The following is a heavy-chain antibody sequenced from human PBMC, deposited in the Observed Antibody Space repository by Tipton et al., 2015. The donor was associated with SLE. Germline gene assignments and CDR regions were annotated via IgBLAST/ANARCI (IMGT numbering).Heavy chain of an antibody. CDR2: INYSGGGT. CDR1: GFTFSSYA. CDR3: ARVPRPDSSGSPLGY. J-gene: IGHJ4*02. Sequence: SLRLSCAASGFTFSSYAMSWVRQAPGKGLEWVSSINYSGGGTYYADAVKGRFTISRDNSMSTLFLQVNSLRAEDTAVYYCARVPRPDSSGSPLGYWGQGTLVTVSS. D-gene: IGHD3-22*01. V-gene: IGHV3-23*01.